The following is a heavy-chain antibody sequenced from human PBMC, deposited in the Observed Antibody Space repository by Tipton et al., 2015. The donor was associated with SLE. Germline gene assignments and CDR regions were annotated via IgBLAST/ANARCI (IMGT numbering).Heavy chain of an antibody. Sequence: QSGAEVKKPGSSVKVSCKASGGTFSSYAISWVRQAPGQGLEWMGRIIPIFGTANYAQKFQGRVTITADESTSTAYMELSSLRSEDTAVYYCAKGPPRWNYYDSSAFYYYYMDVWGKGTTVTVSS. D-gene: IGHD3-22*01. J-gene: IGHJ6*03. V-gene: IGHV1-69*15. CDR2: IIPIFGTA. CDR3: AKGPPRWNYYDSSAFYYYYMDV. CDR1: GGTFSSYA.